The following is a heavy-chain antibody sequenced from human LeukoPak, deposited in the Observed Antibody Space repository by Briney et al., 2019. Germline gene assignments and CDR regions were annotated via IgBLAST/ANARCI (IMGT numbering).Heavy chain of an antibody. D-gene: IGHD3-22*01. Sequence: GGSLRLSCAASGFTFSSYSMTWVRQAPGKGLEWVSSITRSSHYIYYADSVKGRFTISRDNAKNPLYLQMSSLRAEDTAVYYCARGRYDSSGYYSIFDYWGQGTLVTVSS. CDR3: ARGRYDSSGYYSIFDY. CDR2: ITRSSHYI. CDR1: GFTFSSYS. J-gene: IGHJ4*02. V-gene: IGHV3-21*01.